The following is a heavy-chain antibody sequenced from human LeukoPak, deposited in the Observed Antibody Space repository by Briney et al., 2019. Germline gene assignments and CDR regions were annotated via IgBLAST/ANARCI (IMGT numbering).Heavy chain of an antibody. Sequence: GGSLRLSCAASGFTVSSNYMNWVRQAPGRGLEWVSAISGSGGSTYYADSVKGRFTISRDNSKNTLYLQMNSLRAEDTAVYYCAKDPRYCSGGSCYVISDYWGQGTLVTVSS. CDR2: ISGSGGST. J-gene: IGHJ4*02. CDR3: AKDPRYCSGGSCYVISDY. V-gene: IGHV3-23*01. CDR1: GFTVSSNY. D-gene: IGHD2-15*01.